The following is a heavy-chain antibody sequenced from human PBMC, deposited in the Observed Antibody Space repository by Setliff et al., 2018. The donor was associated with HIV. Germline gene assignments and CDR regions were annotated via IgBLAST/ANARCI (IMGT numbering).Heavy chain of an antibody. CDR1: GYSTSSSNW. CDR3: ARRDNYGDYGGAY. J-gene: IGHJ4*02. Sequence: PSETLSLTCTVSGYSTSSSNWWGWIRQTPGKGLEWIGYIDYSGSTYSNPSLESRVTMSVDTSKNQFSLKLTSVTAVDTAAYYCARRDNYGDYGGAYWGQGTLVTVSS. V-gene: IGHV4-28*01. D-gene: IGHD4-17*01. CDR2: IDYSGST.